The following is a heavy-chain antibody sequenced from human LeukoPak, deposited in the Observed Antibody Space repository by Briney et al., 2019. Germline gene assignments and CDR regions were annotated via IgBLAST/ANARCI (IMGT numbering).Heavy chain of an antibody. V-gene: IGHV3-7*03. CDR1: GFTFNTYA. J-gene: IGHJ4*02. D-gene: IGHD2-15*01. CDR2: IKQDGSAK. CDR3: ARDNGWSADF. Sequence: GGSLRLSCVASGFTFNTYAMSWVRQAPGKGLEWVANIKQDGSAKPYVDSVKGRFTISRDNAKNSLFLQLNSLRAEDTAVYYCARDNGWSADFWGQGTLVTVSS.